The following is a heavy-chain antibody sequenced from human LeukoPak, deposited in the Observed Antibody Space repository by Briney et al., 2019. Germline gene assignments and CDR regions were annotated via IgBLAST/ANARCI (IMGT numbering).Heavy chain of an antibody. CDR2: ISGSGDTT. CDR1: GFIFSNYA. Sequence: GGSLRLSCATSGFIFSNYAVNWVRQAPGKGLEWVSIISGSGDTTYYADSVKGRFTISRDNSKNTLYLQMNSLRAEDTAVYYCAREGKATTSPSNWFDPWGQGTLVTVSS. J-gene: IGHJ5*02. V-gene: IGHV3-23*01. D-gene: IGHD5-12*01. CDR3: AREGKATTSPSNWFDP.